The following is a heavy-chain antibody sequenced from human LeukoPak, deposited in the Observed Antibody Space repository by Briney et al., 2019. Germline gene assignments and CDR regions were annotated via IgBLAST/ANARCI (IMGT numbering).Heavy chain of an antibody. CDR3: ANLTPGNNYYGSGSYRSQFGY. J-gene: IGHJ4*02. CDR2: ISWNTGSI. Sequence: GGSLRLSCAASGFTFDDYAMHWVRQAPGKGLEWVSGISWNTGSIGYADSVKGRFTISRDNAKNSLYLQMNSLRAEDMALYYCANLTPGNNYYGSGSYRSQFGYWGQGTLVTVSS. D-gene: IGHD3-10*01. V-gene: IGHV3-9*03. CDR1: GFTFDDYA.